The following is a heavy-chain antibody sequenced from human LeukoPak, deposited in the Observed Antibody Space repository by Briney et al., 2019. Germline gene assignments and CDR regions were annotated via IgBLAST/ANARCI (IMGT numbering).Heavy chain of an antibody. D-gene: IGHD3-3*01. CDR3: ARAIFGGLGGFDP. CDR1: GGSISSGGYY. V-gene: IGHV4-61*08. CDR2: IYYSGST. Sequence: PSETLSLTCTVSGGSISSGGYYWSWIRQHPGKGLEWIGYIYYSGSTNYNPSLKSRVTISVDTSKNQFSLKLSSVTAADTAVYYCARAIFGGLGGFDPWGQGTLVTVSS. J-gene: IGHJ5*02.